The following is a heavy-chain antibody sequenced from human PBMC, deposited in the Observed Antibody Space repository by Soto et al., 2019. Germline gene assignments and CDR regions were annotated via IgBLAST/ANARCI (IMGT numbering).Heavy chain of an antibody. Sequence: GGSLRLSCAASGFTFSSYWMSWVRQAPGKGLEWVANIKQDGSEKYYVDSVKGRFTISRDNAKNSLYLQMNSLRAEDTAVYYCARVRSAEVTYYDFHIFDYWGQGTLVTVSS. CDR2: IKQDGSEK. V-gene: IGHV3-7*05. CDR3: ARVRSAEVTYYDFHIFDY. D-gene: IGHD3-3*01. CDR1: GFTFSSYW. J-gene: IGHJ4*02.